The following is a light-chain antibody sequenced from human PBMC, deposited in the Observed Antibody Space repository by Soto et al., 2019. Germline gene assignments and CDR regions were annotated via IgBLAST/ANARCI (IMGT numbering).Light chain of an antibody. CDR1: SSNIGAGYD. Sequence: QPVLTQPPSGTRVAGQGGTISCTESSSNIGAGYDVHWYQQLPGTAPKLLIYGNNNRPSGVPDRFSGSKSDTSASLAITGLQAVDEADYYCQSYDSSLSGYVFGTGTKVTVL. CDR3: QSYDSSLSGYV. J-gene: IGLJ1*01. V-gene: IGLV1-40*01. CDR2: GNN.